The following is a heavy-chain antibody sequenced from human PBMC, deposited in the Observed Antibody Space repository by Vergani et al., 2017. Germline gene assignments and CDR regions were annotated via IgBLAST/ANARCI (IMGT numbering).Heavy chain of an antibody. D-gene: IGHD6-13*01. J-gene: IGHJ5*02. CDR1: GYTFTGYY. CDR2: INPNSGGT. CDR3: ARDLGISWYRGWFDP. V-gene: IGHV1-2*02. Sequence: QVQLVQSGAEVKKPGASVKVSCKASGYTFTGYYMHWVRQAPGQGLEWMGWINPNSGGTNYAQMFQGRVTMTRDTSISTAYMEVSRLRSDDTAVYYCARDLGISWYRGWFDPWGQGTLVTVSS.